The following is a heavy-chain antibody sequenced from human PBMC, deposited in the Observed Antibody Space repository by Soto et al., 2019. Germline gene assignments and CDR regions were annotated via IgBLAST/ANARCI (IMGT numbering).Heavy chain of an antibody. J-gene: IGHJ4*02. Sequence: GGSLRLSCAASGFTFSIYAMNWVRQAPGKGPEWVSIISGSGGTTYYADSVKGRFTISRDNCKNTLYLQMNSLRAEDTAVYYCAKHGDCSRTSCYFDYWAQGTLVTVSS. D-gene: IGHD2-2*01. V-gene: IGHV3-23*01. CDR3: AKHGDCSRTSCYFDY. CDR1: GFTFSIYA. CDR2: ISGSGGTT.